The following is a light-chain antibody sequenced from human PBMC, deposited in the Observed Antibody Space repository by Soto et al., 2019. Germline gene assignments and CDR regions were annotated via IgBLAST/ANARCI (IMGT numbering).Light chain of an antibody. CDR3: YQYFSTPLT. Sequence: ILMTQSPGTLSVSPGETATLSCRASQSVSSYLAWYQQKPGQAPRLLFYDASNRATGIPARFSGSGSGTDFTLTISSLQAEDVAVYYCYQYFSTPLTFGGGTKVDI. CDR2: DAS. V-gene: IGKV3D-15*01. J-gene: IGKJ4*01. CDR1: QSVSSY.